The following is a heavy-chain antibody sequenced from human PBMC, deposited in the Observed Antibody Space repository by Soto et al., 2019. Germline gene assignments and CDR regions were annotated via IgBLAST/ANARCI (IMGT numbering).Heavy chain of an antibody. CDR3: ALVGTYPGDY. Sequence: QVQLVQSGAEVKKPGSSVKVSCKASGGTFSSYAIGWVRQAPGQGLEWMGGIIPIFGTPNYARKFQGRVTLTVEESTSAAYMELSSLRSEDTAVYYCALVGTYPGDYWGQGTLVTVSS. CDR1: GGTFSSYA. J-gene: IGHJ4*02. D-gene: IGHD1-1*01. V-gene: IGHV1-69*12. CDR2: IIPIFGTP.